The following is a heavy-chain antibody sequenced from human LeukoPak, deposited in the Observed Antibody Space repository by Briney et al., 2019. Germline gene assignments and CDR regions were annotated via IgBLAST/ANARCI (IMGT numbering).Heavy chain of an antibody. CDR2: IIPIFGTA. CDR1: GGTFSSYA. D-gene: IGHD6-19*01. CDR3: ARDPSYSYSSGWAQFDY. V-gene: IGHV1-69*13. J-gene: IGHJ4*02. Sequence: ASVKVSCKASGGTFSSYAISWVRQAPGQGLEWMGGIIPIFGTANYAQKFQGRVTITADESTSTAHMELSSLRSEDTAVYYCARDPSYSYSSGWAQFDYWGQGTLVTVSS.